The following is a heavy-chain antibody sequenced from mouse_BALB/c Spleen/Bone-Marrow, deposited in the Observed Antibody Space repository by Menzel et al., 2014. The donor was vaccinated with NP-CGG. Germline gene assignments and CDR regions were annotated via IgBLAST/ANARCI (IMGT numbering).Heavy chain of an antibody. CDR2: IRNKANGYTT. Sequence: EVMLVESGGGLVQPGGSLRLSCATSGFTFTDYYMSWVRQPPGKALEWLGFIRNKANGYTTEYSASVKGRFTISRDNSQSILYLQMNTLRAGDSATYYCARDDYYAMDYWGQGTSVTVSS. J-gene: IGHJ4*01. CDR1: GFTFTDYY. V-gene: IGHV7-3*02. CDR3: ARDDYYAMDY.